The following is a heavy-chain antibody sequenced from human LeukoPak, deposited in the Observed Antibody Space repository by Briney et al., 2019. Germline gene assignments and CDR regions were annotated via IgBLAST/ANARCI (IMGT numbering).Heavy chain of an antibody. CDR1: GFTFSSYA. CDR2: ISGSGGST. Sequence: PGGSLRLSCAASGFTFSSYAMSWVRQAPGRGLEWVSAISGSGGSTYYADSVKGRFTISRDNSKNTLYLQMNSLRAEDTAVYYCAKLEDYGGNSGYWGQGTLVTVSS. J-gene: IGHJ4*02. V-gene: IGHV3-23*01. D-gene: IGHD4-23*01. CDR3: AKLEDYGGNSGY.